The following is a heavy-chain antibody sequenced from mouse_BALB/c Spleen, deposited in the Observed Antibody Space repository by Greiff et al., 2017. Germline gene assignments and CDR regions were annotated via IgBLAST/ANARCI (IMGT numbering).Heavy chain of an antibody. J-gene: IGHJ2*01. CDR2: IWTGGST. V-gene: IGHV2-9*02. Sequence: QVQLKESGPGLVAPSQSLSITCSVSGFSLTTYGVHWVRQPPGKGLEWLGVIWTGGSTNYNSALVSRLSISKDNSRSQVILKMNSLQTDDTAMYYCARDQARGHYFDYWGQGTTLTVSS. CDR3: ARDQARGHYFDY. D-gene: IGHD3-2*02. CDR1: GFSLTTYG.